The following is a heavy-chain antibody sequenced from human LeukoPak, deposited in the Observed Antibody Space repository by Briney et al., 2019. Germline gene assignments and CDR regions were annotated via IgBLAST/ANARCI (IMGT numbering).Heavy chain of an antibody. CDR3: ARGPLRDISDYYTD. CDR2: IIPIFGTG. CDR1: GGTFSSYA. J-gene: IGHJ4*02. Sequence: SVKVSCKASGGTFSSYAITWVRQAPGQGLEWMGGIIPIFGTGKYAQKFQGRVTITTDEFTTTTYMELSSLRSEDTAVYYCARGPLRDISDYYTDWGQGTLVTVSS. V-gene: IGHV1-69*05. D-gene: IGHD3-22*01.